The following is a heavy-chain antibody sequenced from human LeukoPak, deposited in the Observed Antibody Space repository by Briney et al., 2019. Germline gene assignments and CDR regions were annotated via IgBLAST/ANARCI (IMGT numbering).Heavy chain of an antibody. CDR3: AKESPQFDY. J-gene: IGHJ4*02. CDR2: ISGTGGTT. Sequence: GGSLTLSCAASGFTFSSYAMSWVRQAPGKGLEWVSTISGTGGTTYYADSVKGRFTISRDNSKNTLYLQMNSLRVEDTAVYYCAKESPQFDYWGQGTLVTVSS. V-gene: IGHV3-23*01. CDR1: GFTFSSYA.